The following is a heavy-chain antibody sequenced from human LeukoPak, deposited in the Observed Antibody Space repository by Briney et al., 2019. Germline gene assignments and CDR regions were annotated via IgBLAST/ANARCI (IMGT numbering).Heavy chain of an antibody. J-gene: IGHJ4*02. CDR3: ARGSLRFLEWLPIDY. CDR2: LNYTGST. CDR1: GGSLSSSGHF. D-gene: IGHD3-3*01. Sequence: SETLSLTCTVSGGSLSSSGHFWAWIRQSPGKGLEWIGSLNYTGSTFYNPSLKSRVTISVDTSKNQFSLKLSSVTAADTAVYYCARGSLRFLEWLPIDYWGQGTLVTVSS. V-gene: IGHV4-39*07.